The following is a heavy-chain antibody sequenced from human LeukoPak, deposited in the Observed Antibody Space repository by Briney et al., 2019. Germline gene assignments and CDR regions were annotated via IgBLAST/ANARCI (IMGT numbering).Heavy chain of an antibody. J-gene: IGHJ6*03. CDR3: ARASQEVVFSYYYMDV. V-gene: IGHV4-31*03. CDR2: IYYSGST. D-gene: IGHD2-15*01. Sequence: SETLSLTCTVSGGSISSGGYYWSWIRQHPGKGLEWIGYIYYSGSTYYNPSLKSRVTISVDTSKNQISLKLSSVTAADTAVYYCARASQEVVFSYYYMDVWGKGTTVTVSS. CDR1: GGSISSGGYY.